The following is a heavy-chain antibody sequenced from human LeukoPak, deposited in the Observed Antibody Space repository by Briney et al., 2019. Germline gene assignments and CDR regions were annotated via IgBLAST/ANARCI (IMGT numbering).Heavy chain of an antibody. V-gene: IGHV1-69*06. CDR1: GGTFSTFG. CDR2: IIPIFGTA. CDR3: ARAAPYYCSSTSCPLWVHNWFDP. D-gene: IGHD2-2*01. Sequence: SVKVSCKASGGTFSTFGISWVRQAPGQGLEWMGGIIPIFGTANYAQKFQGRVTITADKSTSTAYMELSSLRSEDTAVYYCARAAPYYCSSTSCPLWVHNWFDPWGQGTLVTVSS. J-gene: IGHJ5*02.